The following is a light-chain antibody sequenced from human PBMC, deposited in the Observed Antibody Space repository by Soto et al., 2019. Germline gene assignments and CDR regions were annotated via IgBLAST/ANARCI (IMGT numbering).Light chain of an antibody. CDR2: DAT. CDR3: QQYGSSST. J-gene: IGKJ5*01. V-gene: IGKV3-20*01. CDR1: QSVHTF. Sequence: EIVLTQSRDTQSLSPGEGASLSCRASQSVHTFLAWYQQKPGQAPSLLIYDATHRATGIPDRFSGSGSGTDFTLTISRLEPDDFAVYYCQQYGSSSTFGQGTRLEVK.